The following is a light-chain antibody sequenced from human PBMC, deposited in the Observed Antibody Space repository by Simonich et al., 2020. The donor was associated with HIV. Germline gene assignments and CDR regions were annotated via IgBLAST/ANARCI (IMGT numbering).Light chain of an antibody. CDR3: SSYTSSSTLV. CDR1: SRDVGSYKV. J-gene: IGLJ3*02. CDR2: ENI. V-gene: IGLV2-14*02. Sequence: QSALTQPASVSGSPGQSITISCTGTSRDVGSYKVVSWYQNYPGKAPKLMIYENIKRPSGVSNRFSGSKSGNTASLTISGLQAEDEADYYCSSYTSSSTLVFGGGTKLTVL.